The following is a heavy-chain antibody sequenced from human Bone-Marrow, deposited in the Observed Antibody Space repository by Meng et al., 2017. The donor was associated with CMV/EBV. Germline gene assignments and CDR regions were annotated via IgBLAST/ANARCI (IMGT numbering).Heavy chain of an antibody. CDR3: AKSTVAWSRYHPNLDY. V-gene: IGHV3-48*03. J-gene: IGHJ4*02. Sequence: GESLKISCAASGFTFSSYEMNWVRQAPGKGLEWVSYISSSGSAIYYADSVKGRFTISRDNSNNTLYVQMNSLRTEDTALYYCAKSTVAWSRYHPNLDYWGQGTLVTVSS. CDR2: ISSSGSAI. D-gene: IGHD3-3*01. CDR1: GFTFSSYE.